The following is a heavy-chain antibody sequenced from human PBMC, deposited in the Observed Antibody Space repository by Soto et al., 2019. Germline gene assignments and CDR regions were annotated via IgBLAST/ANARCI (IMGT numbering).Heavy chain of an antibody. Sequence: SETLSLTCAVYGGSFSGYYWSWIRQPPGKGLEWIGEINHSGSTNYNPSLKSRVTISVDTSKNQFSLKLSSVTAADTAVYYCARERFWSGYSDYWGQGTLVTVSS. D-gene: IGHD3-3*01. CDR2: INHSGST. CDR1: GGSFSGYY. V-gene: IGHV4-34*01. J-gene: IGHJ4*02. CDR3: ARERFWSGYSDY.